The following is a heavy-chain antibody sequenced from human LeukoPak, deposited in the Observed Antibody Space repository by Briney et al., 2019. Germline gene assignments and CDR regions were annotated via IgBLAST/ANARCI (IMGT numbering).Heavy chain of an antibody. J-gene: IGHJ1*01. V-gene: IGHV3-33*08. D-gene: IGHD3-22*01. Sequence: GRSLRLSCAASGFTFSSYGMHWVRQAPGKGLEWVAVIWYDGSNKYYADSVKGRFTISRDNSKNTLYLQMNSLRAEDTAVYYCARGSSGYYYYAEYFQHWGQGTLVTVSS. CDR2: IWYDGSNK. CDR3: ARGSSGYYYYAEYFQH. CDR1: GFTFSSYG.